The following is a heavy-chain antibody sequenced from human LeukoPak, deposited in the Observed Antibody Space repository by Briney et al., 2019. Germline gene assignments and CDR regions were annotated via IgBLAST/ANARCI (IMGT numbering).Heavy chain of an antibody. J-gene: IGHJ4*02. CDR1: GFTFSSYA. D-gene: IGHD1-7*01. CDR2: ISYDGSNK. V-gene: IGHV3-30*04. CDR3: ARDTSELED. Sequence: GGSLRLSCAASGFTFSSYAMHWVRQAPGKGLEWVAVISYDGSNKYYADSVKGRFTISRDNSKNTLYLQMNSLRAEDTAVYYCARDTSELEDWGQGTLVTVSS.